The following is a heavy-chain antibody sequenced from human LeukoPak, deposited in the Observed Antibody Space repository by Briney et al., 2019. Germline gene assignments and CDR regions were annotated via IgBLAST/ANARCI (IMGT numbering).Heavy chain of an antibody. CDR3: AKDSPVCSF. J-gene: IGHJ4*02. V-gene: IGHV3-23*01. CDR1: GFTLSSHA. D-gene: IGHD3-10*02. Sequence: PGESLRLTCAASGFTLSSHAMSWVRQAPGRGLEWVSAISDSGDSTYYADFVKGRFTISRDDSKNTLYLQMNSLRAEDTAVYYCAKDSPVCSFWGQGTLVTVSS. CDR2: ISDSGDST.